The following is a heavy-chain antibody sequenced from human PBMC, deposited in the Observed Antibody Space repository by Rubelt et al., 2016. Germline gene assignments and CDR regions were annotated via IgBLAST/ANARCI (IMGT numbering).Heavy chain of an antibody. J-gene: IGHJ6*02. CDR3: ARRYDSCGYYSLLYGMDV. Sequence: QLQLQESGPGLVKPSETLSLTCTVSGGSISSSSYYWGWIRQHPGKGLEWIGSIYYSGSTYYNPSLKSRVTISVDTSKNQFSLKLSSVTAADTAVYYCARRYDSCGYYSLLYGMDVWGQGTTVTVSS. V-gene: IGHV4-39*01. D-gene: IGHD3-22*01. CDR2: IYYSGST. CDR1: GGSISSSSYY.